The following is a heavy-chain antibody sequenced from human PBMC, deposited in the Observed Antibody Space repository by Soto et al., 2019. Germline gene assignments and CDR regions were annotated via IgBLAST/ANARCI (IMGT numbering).Heavy chain of an antibody. V-gene: IGHV1-69*13. CDR1: GGTFSSYA. Sequence: SVKVSCNASGGTFSSYAISWVRQAPGQGLERMGGLIPIFGTANYAQKFQGRVTITADESTSTAYMELSSLRSEDTAVYYCARLAVAGTGGYYYGMDVWGQGTTVTVSS. J-gene: IGHJ6*02. D-gene: IGHD6-19*01. CDR2: LIPIFGTA. CDR3: ARLAVAGTGGYYYGMDV.